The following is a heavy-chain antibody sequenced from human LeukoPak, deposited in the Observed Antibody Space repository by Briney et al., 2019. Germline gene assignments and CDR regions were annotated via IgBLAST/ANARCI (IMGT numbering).Heavy chain of an antibody. CDR2: ISSSSSYK. J-gene: IGHJ4*02. CDR3: ARGEHTSSWYPLDY. V-gene: IGHV3-21*01. Sequence: GGSLRLSCAASGFTFSNYGMHWVRQAPGKGLEWFSSISSSSSYKYYADSVKGRFTISRDNAKNSLYLQMNSLRAEDTAVYYCARGEHTSSWYPLDYWGQGTLVTVSS. D-gene: IGHD6-13*01. CDR1: GFTFSNYG.